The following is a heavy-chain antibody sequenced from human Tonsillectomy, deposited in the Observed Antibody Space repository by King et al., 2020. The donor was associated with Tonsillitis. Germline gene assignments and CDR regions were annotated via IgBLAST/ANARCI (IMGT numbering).Heavy chain of an antibody. CDR2: IYPGDSDT. CDR1: GYSFNTNW. Sequence: QLVQSGAEVKKPGESLKISCKGSGYSFNTNWIAWVRQMPGKGLELMGLIYPGDSDTRYSPSFQGQVTISADNSISTAYLQWSSLKASDTAMYYCARHRHDYFDYWGQGTLVTVSS. CDR3: ARHRHDYFDY. J-gene: IGHJ4*02. V-gene: IGHV5-51*01.